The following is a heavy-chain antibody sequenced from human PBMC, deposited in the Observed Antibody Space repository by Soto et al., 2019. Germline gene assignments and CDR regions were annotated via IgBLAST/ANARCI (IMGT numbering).Heavy chain of an antibody. CDR1: GGSFSGYY. J-gene: IGHJ4*02. D-gene: IGHD3-22*01. V-gene: IGHV4-34*01. Sequence: SETLSLTCAVYGGSFSGYYWSWIRQPPGKGLEWIGEINHSGSTNYNPSLKSRVTISVDTSKNQFSLKLSSVTAADTAVYYCARERIHYDSSLDYWGQGTLVTVSS. CDR2: INHSGST. CDR3: ARERIHYDSSLDY.